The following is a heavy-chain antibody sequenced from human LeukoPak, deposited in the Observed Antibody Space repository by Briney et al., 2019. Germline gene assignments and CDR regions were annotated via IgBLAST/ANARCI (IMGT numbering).Heavy chain of an antibody. CDR3: ARRTSIAAAGILDAFDI. Sequence: PGGSLRLSCAASGFTFSSYAMSWVRQAPGKGLEWVSYISSSGSTIYYADSVKGRFTISRDNAKNSLYLQMNSLRAEDTAVYYCARRTSIAAAGILDAFDIWGQGTMVTVSS. J-gene: IGHJ3*02. D-gene: IGHD6-13*01. V-gene: IGHV3-48*03. CDR2: ISSSGSTI. CDR1: GFTFSSYA.